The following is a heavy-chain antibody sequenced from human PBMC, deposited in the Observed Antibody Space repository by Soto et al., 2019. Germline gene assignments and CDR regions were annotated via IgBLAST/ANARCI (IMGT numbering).Heavy chain of an antibody. Sequence: PGGSLLSCAASGFTFSSYAMHWVRQAPGKGLEWVAVISYDGSNKYYADSVKGRFTISRDNSKNTLYLQMNSLRAEDTAVYYCARDLCGGDCYFDYWGQGTLVTVS. CDR3: ARDLCGGDCYFDY. D-gene: IGHD2-21*02. CDR1: GFTFSSYA. V-gene: IGHV3-30-3*01. CDR2: ISYDGSNK. J-gene: IGHJ4*02.